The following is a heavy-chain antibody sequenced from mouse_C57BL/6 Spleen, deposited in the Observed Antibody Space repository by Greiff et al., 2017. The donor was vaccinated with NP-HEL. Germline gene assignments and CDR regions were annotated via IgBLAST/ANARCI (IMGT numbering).Heavy chain of an antibody. CDR1: GFSLTSYG. CDR2: IWSDGST. Sequence: QVQLKESGPGLVAPSQSLSITCTVSGFSLTSYGVHWVRQPPGKGLEWLVVIWSDGSTTYNSALKSRLSISKDNSKSQVFLKMNSLQTDDTAMYYCARQYDGYYDYAMDYWGQGTSVTVSS. CDR3: ARQYDGYYDYAMDY. V-gene: IGHV2-6-1*01. D-gene: IGHD2-3*01. J-gene: IGHJ4*01.